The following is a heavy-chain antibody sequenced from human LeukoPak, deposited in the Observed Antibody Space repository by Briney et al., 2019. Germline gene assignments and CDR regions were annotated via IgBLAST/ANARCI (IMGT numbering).Heavy chain of an antibody. CDR3: ARHEGSDPPTDYNNWFDP. V-gene: IGHV4-61*02. D-gene: IGHD3-16*01. CDR1: GGSISSSNYY. J-gene: IGHJ5*02. Sequence: SETLSLTCTVSGGSISSSNYYWSWIRQPAGKGLEWIGRIYTSGSTNYNPSLKSRVTISVDTSKNQFSLKLSSVTAADTAVYYCARHEGSDPPTDYNNWFDPWGQGTLVTVSS. CDR2: IYTSGST.